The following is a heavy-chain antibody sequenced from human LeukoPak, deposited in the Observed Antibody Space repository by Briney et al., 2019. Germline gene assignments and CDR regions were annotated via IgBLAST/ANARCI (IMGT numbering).Heavy chain of an antibody. CDR2: MNPNSGNT. CDR3: AREGRSRAMVTRFDP. J-gene: IGHJ5*02. V-gene: IGHV1-8*03. Sequence: ASVKVSCKASGYTFTGYYMHWVRQAPGQGLEWMGWMNPNSGNTGYAQKFQGRVTITRNTSISTAYMELSSLRSEDTAVYYCAREGRSRAMVTRFDPWGQGTLVTVSS. CDR1: GYTFTGYY. D-gene: IGHD5-18*01.